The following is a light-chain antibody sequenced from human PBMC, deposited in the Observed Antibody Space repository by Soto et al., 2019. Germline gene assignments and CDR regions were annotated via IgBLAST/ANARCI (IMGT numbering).Light chain of an antibody. CDR1: SGDVGGYNY. J-gene: IGLJ1*01. V-gene: IGLV2-14*01. CDR2: AVT. CDR3: CSYTGASTYA. Sequence: QSVLTQPASVSGSPGQSVTISCAGTSGDVGGYNYVSWYQQHPGKAPKLMIHAVTNRPSGVSNRFSGSKSGNTASLTISSLQAEDEADYYCCSYTGASTYAFGTGTKLTVL.